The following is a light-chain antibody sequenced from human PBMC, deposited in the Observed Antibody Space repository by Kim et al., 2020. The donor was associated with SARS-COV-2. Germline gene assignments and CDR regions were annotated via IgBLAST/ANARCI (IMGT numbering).Light chain of an antibody. CDR2: KAS. Sequence: SASVGDRVNIPCRASQSISSWLAWYQQKPGKAPKVLIYKASTLQTVVPSRFSGSGSGTEFTLTISCLQPDDFATYYCQQYDTYSYTFGQGTKLEI. V-gene: IGKV1-5*03. J-gene: IGKJ2*01. CDR3: QQYDTYSYT. CDR1: QSISSW.